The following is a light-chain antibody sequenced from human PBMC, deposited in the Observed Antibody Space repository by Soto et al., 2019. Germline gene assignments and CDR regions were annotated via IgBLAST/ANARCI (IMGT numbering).Light chain of an antibody. Sequence: DIQMTQSPSTLSGSVGDRVTITCRASQTIGSWLAWYQQKPGKAPKLLIYKASTLKSGVPSRFSGSGSGTEFTLTISSLQPDDFATYYCQHYNSYSEAVGQGTKVELK. CDR2: KAS. CDR3: QHYNSYSEA. J-gene: IGKJ1*01. CDR1: QTIGSW. V-gene: IGKV1-5*03.